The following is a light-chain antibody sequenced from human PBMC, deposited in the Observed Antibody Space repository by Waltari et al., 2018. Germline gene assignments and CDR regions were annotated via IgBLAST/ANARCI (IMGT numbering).Light chain of an antibody. CDR3: QQYYSTPA. J-gene: IGKJ4*01. Sequence: DIVMTQSPDSLAVSLGERATINCKSSQSVLYSSNNKNYLAWYQQKPGQPPKLRIYWASTRESRVPDRFRGSGSVTDFTLTISSLQAEDVAVYYCQQYYSTPAFGGGTKVEIK. V-gene: IGKV4-1*01. CDR2: WAS. CDR1: QSVLYSSNNKNY.